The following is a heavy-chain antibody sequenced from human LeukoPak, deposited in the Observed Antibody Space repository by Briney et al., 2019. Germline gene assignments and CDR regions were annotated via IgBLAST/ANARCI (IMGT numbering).Heavy chain of an antibody. D-gene: IGHD1-26*01. V-gene: IGHV4-4*07. CDR1: GGSISSYY. CDR2: IYTSGRT. J-gene: IGHJ4*02. Sequence: SETLSLTCTVSGGSISSYYWSWIRQPAGKGLEWIGRIYTSGRTNYNPTLKRRVTISVDKSKHQFSLKLSCVTAADSAVYYCARVGATGSGYYFDYWGQGTLVTVSS. CDR3: ARVGATGSGYYFDY.